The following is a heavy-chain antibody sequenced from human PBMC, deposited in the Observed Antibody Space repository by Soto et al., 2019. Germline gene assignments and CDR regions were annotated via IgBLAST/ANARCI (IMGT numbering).Heavy chain of an antibody. CDR1: GFTFSSYA. V-gene: IGHV3-23*01. CDR3: AKDTGEYYYYGMDV. Sequence: GGSLRLSCAAPGFTFSSYAMSWVRQAPGKGLEWVSAISGSGGSTYYADSVKGRFTISRDNSKNTLYLQMNSLRAEDTAVYYCAKDTGEYYYYGMDVWGQATTVTVSS. J-gene: IGHJ6*02. D-gene: IGHD3-16*01. CDR2: ISGSGGST.